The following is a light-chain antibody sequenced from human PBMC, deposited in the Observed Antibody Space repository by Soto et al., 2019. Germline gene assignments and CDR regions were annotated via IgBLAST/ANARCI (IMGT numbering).Light chain of an antibody. CDR3: QQYNNWPQT. CDR1: QSISRS. V-gene: IGKV3D-15*01. Sequence: EIVLTPSPAILSVCPGERATLSCRARQSISRSLAWYQQKPGQAPRLLIYDVSKRATGIPARFSGSGSGTEFTLTISSLQSEDFAVYYCQQYNNWPQTFGQGTKVDIK. CDR2: DVS. J-gene: IGKJ1*01.